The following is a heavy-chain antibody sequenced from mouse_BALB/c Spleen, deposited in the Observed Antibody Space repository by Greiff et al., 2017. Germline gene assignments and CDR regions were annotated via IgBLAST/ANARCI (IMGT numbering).Heavy chain of an antibody. CDR1: GFAFSSYD. CDR2: ISSGGGST. Sequence: EVMLVESGGGLVKPGGSLKLSCAASGFAFSSYDMSWVRQTPEQRLEWVAYISSGGGSTYYPDTVKGRFTISRDNAKNTLYLQMSSLKSEDTAMYYCARRDYYYGSSLDYWGQGTTLTVSA. D-gene: IGHD1-1*01. J-gene: IGHJ2*01. V-gene: IGHV5-12-1*01. CDR3: ARRDYYYGSSLDY.